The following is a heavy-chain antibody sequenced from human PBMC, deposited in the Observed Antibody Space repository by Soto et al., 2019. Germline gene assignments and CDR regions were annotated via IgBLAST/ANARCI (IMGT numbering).Heavy chain of an antibody. J-gene: IGHJ3*02. CDR1: AFTFSTYS. D-gene: IGHD2-8*01. CDR3: VRCFLGVGDAFDI. V-gene: IGHV3-21*04. Sequence: VGSLRLSCAASAFTFSTYSMNWVRQAPGKGLEWVASIDSSSVYIYYADSVKGRFTISRDNAKKSLYLQMNSLRVDDTALYYCVRCFLGVGDAFDICGQRTTVTVSS. CDR2: IDSSSVYI.